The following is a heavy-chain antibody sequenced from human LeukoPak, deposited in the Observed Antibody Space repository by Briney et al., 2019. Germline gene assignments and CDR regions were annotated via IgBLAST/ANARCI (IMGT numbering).Heavy chain of an antibody. V-gene: IGHV3-21*01. CDR1: GFTFSSYS. CDR2: ISGSGGTT. J-gene: IGHJ4*02. D-gene: IGHD3-22*01. Sequence: GGSLRLSCAASGFTFSSYSMNWVRQAPGKGLEWVSSISGSGGTTYYADSVKGRFTISRDNSKNTLYLQMNSLRAEDTAVYYCARGFPNYYDSSGYYAADYWGQGTLATVSS. CDR3: ARGFPNYYDSSGYYAADY.